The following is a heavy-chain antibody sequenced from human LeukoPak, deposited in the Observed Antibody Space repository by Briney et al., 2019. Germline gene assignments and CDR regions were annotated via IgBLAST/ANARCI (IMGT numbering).Heavy chain of an antibody. Sequence: GGSLSLSCAASGFTFSAYAMSWVRQAPGKGLEWVSAIIEDGGGRLYADSVKGRFTISRDNYENTVSLQVNRLRAGDTAVYFCAKESLPHRGYYFDSWGRGTLITVSS. CDR1: GFTFSAYA. V-gene: IGHV3-23*01. CDR2: IIEDGGGR. CDR3: AKESLPHRGYYFDS. J-gene: IGHJ4*02. D-gene: IGHD3-22*01.